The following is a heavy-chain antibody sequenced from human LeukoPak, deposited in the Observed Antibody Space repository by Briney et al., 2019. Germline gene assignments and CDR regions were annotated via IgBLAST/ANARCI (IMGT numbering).Heavy chain of an antibody. CDR1: RGSISFYY. D-gene: IGHD3-22*01. CDR2: IYTSENT. CDR3: ARDGYNGYYFDSSDYYFEH. Sequence: SETLSLTCTVSRGSISFYYWSWIRQPAGKGLEWIGRIYTSENTNYNPSLKSRVTMSVNTSKNQFSPKLSSVTAADTAVYYCARDGYNGYYFDSSDYYFEHWGQGTLVTVSS. J-gene: IGHJ4*02. V-gene: IGHV4-4*07.